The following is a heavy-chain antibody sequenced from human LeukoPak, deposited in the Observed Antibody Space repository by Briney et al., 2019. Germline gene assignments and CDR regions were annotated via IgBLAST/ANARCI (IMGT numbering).Heavy chain of an antibody. J-gene: IGHJ6*02. CDR3: ARGVVAAELDYYYYGMDV. Sequence: SVKVSCKASGGTFSSYAISWVRQAPGQGLEWMGGIIPIFGTANYAQKFQGRVTITADESTSTAYMELSSLRSEDTAVYYCARGVVAAELDYYYYGMDVWGQGTTVTVSS. CDR2: IIPIFGTA. CDR1: GGTFSSYA. D-gene: IGHD2-15*01. V-gene: IGHV1-69*13.